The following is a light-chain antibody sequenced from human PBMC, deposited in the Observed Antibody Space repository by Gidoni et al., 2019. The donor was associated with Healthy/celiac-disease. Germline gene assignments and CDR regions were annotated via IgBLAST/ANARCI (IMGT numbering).Light chain of an antibody. CDR1: QSISSY. V-gene: IGKV1-39*01. J-gene: IGKJ2*01. CDR2: AAS. CDR3: QQSYSTPLA. Sequence: DIQMTQSPSSLSASVGDRVTIICRASQSISSYLNWYQQKPGKAPKLLIYAASNLQSGVPSRFSGSGSGADFTLTISSLQPEDFATYYCQQSYSTPLAFGQXTKLEIK.